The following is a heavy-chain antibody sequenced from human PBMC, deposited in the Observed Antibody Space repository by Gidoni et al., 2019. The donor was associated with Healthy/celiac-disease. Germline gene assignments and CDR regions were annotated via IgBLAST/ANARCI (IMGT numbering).Heavy chain of an antibody. CDR3: ARGKSLFDY. CDR1: GFTLRSYW. V-gene: IGHV3-7*01. CDR2: IKQDGSEK. J-gene: IGHJ4*02. Sequence: EVPLVESGGGLVQPGGSRRLSCAASGFTLRSYWICWVRQAPGKGLEWVANIKQDGSEKYYVDSVKGRFTSSRDNAKNSLYLQMNSLRAEDTAVYYCARGKSLFDYWGQGTLVTVSS.